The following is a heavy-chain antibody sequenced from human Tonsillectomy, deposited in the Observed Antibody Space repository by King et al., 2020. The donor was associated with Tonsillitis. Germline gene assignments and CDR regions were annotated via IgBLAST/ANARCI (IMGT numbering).Heavy chain of an antibody. J-gene: IGHJ5*02. CDR3: ARHAHYDFWSGFPPNWFDP. D-gene: IGHD3-3*01. Sequence: QLQESGPGLVKPSETLSLTCTVSGGSINSRSYYWGLIRQPPGKGLEWIGSIYSRGSTYYNPSLKSRVTISVDKSKKQFSLKLSSVTAADTALYYCARHAHYDFWSGFPPNWFDPWGQGTLVTVSS. V-gene: IGHV4-39*01. CDR2: IYSRGST. CDR1: GGSINSRSYY.